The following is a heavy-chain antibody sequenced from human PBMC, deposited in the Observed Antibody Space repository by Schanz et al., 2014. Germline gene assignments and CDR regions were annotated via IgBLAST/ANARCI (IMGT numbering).Heavy chain of an antibody. CDR2: INAHTGNT. CDR1: GYIFGSHG. V-gene: IGHV1-18*01. J-gene: IGHJ4*02. Sequence: QLMQSGSEVRKPGASVKVSCKASGYIFGSHGMTWVRQAPGQGPELMGWINAHTGNTQYAQKFQGRVNMTRDTVTTTVHLELTRLRTDDTAIYYCARVHIATYHYNSPGAFDIWGQGTQVIVSS. D-gene: IGHD3-10*01. CDR3: ARVHIATYHYNSPGAFDI.